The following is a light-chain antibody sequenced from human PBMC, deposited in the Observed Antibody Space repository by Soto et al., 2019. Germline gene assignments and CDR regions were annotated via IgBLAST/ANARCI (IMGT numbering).Light chain of an antibody. J-gene: IGKJ1*01. CDR1: QGISSY. Sequence: QLTQYPSSLSASVGDRVAITCRASQGISSYLAWYQKKPGKAPNLLIYAASNRATGIPDRFSGSGSGTDFTLTISRLEPEDFAVYYCQQYGSSGTFGQGTKV. V-gene: IGKV1-9*01. CDR3: QQYGSSGT. CDR2: AAS.